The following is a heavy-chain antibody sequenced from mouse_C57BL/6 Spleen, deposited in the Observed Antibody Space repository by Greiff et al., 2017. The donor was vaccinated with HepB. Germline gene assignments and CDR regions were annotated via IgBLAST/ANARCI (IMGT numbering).Heavy chain of an antibody. D-gene: IGHD4-1*01. J-gene: IGHJ1*01. CDR2: IHPNSGST. V-gene: IGHV1-64*01. CDR1: GYTFTSYW. CDR3: ASSTGPHCYFDV. Sequence: QVQLQQPGAELVKPGASVKLSCKASGYTFTSYWMHWVKQRPGQGLEWIGMIHPNSGSTNYNEKFKSKATLTVDKSSSTAYMQLSSLTSEDSAVYYCASSTGPHCYFDVWGAGTTVTVSS.